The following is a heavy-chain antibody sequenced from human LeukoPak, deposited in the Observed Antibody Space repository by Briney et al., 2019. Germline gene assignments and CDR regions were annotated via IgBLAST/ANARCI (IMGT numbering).Heavy chain of an antibody. V-gene: IGHV3-23*01. J-gene: IGHJ4*02. CDR1: GFTFSSYT. CDR2: ITTGDGNT. Sequence: PGGSLRLSCTASGFTFSSYTMTWVRQAPGKGLKWVSTITTGDGNTYYADSVKGRFTVSRDDSKNTLYLQMNSLRAEDTAVYYCAKRSGYYYGLFDYWGQGTLVTVSS. CDR3: AKRSGYYYGLFDY. D-gene: IGHD3-22*01.